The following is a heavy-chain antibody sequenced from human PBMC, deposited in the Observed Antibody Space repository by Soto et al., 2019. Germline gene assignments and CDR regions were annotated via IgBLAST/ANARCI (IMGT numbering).Heavy chain of an antibody. CDR2: INHSGIT. J-gene: IGHJ4*02. CDR3: AIGPRMWLAGGGY. Sequence: SETLSLTCAVYGGSFTGYYWSWIRQPPGKGLEWLGEINHSGITDYNPSLKSRITISIDTSKKQFSLKLNSVTAADTAVYYCAIGPRMWLAGGGYWGQGTQVTVSS. D-gene: IGHD6-19*01. CDR1: GGSFTGYY. V-gene: IGHV4-34*01.